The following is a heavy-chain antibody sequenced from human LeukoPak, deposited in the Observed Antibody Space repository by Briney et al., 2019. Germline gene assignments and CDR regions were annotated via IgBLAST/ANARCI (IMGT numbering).Heavy chain of an antibody. CDR1: GFTFRDYA. V-gene: IGHV3-23*01. J-gene: IGHJ4*02. D-gene: IGHD6-25*01. CDR2: LGGGGGTT. CDR3: AKNSGYNWQYFFDY. Sequence: PGGSLRLSCAASGFTFRDYAMSWVGQATGKGLGWVSVLGGGGGTTYYADSVKGRFTISRNNSKNTLYLQMNSLRAEDVAVYFCAKNSGYNWQYFFDYWGQVTLVTVSS.